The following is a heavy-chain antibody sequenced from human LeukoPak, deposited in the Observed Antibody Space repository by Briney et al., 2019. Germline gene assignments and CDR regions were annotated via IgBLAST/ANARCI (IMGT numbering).Heavy chain of an antibody. Sequence: SETLSLTCTVSGGSVSSGSYYWSWIRQPPGKGLEWIGYIYYSGSPNYNPSLKSRVTISVDTSKNQFSLELSSVTAADTAVYYCARVPVGDAFDIWGQGTMVTVSS. D-gene: IGHD3-16*01. J-gene: IGHJ3*02. CDR3: ARVPVGDAFDI. CDR2: IYYSGSP. V-gene: IGHV4-61*01. CDR1: GGSVSSGSYY.